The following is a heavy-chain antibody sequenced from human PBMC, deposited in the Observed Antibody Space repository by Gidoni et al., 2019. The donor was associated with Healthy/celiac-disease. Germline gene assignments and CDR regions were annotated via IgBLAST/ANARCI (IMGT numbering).Heavy chain of an antibody. V-gene: IGHV4-61*02. J-gene: IGHJ5*02. D-gene: IGHD6-13*01. CDR3: ARDAGYSSSWGSWFDP. CDR2: IYTSGST. Sequence: QVQLQESGPGLVKPSQTLSLTCTVSGGSISSGSYYWSWIRQPAGKGLEWIGRIYTSGSTNYNPSLKSRVTISVDTSKNQFSLKLSSVTAADTAVYYCARDAGYSSSWGSWFDPWGQGTLVTVSS. CDR1: GGSISSGSYY.